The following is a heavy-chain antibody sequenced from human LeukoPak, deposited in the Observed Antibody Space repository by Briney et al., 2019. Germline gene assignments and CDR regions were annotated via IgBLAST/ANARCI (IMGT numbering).Heavy chain of an antibody. V-gene: IGHV4-4*02. CDR1: GGSISSSNW. D-gene: IGHD5-12*01. Sequence: SETLSLTCAVSGGSISSSNWWSWVRQPPGKGLEWIGEIYHSGSTNYNPSLKSRVTISVDTSKNQISLKLSSVTAADTAVYYCARDPLGGYWFDPWGQGTLVTVSS. J-gene: IGHJ5*02. CDR3: ARDPLGGYWFDP. CDR2: IYHSGST.